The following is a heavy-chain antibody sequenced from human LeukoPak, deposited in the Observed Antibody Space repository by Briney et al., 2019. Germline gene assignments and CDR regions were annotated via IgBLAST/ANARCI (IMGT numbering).Heavy chain of an antibody. V-gene: IGHV3-23*01. CDR3: AKAPRITIFGVVIMAVDY. CDR2: ISGSGGST. CDR1: GFTFSSYA. D-gene: IGHD3-3*01. Sequence: GGSLRLSCAASGFTFSSYAMSWVRQAPGKGLEWVSAISGSGGSTYYADSVKGRFTISRDNSKNTLYLQMNSLKAEDTAVYYCAKAPRITIFGVVIMAVDYWGQGTLVTVSS. J-gene: IGHJ4*02.